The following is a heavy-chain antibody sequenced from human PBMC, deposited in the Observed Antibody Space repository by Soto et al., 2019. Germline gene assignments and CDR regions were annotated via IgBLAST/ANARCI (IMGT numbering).Heavy chain of an antibody. J-gene: IGHJ4*02. CDR1: GFTFSDAW. Sequence: ASLRLSCAASGFTFSDAWMSWVRQAPGKVLEWVGRIKSKTDTGTSDYAAPVKGRFIISRDDSKNMVYLQMNTLKTEDTAVYYGCAELGYYEREDCWGEGTLDTVAS. D-gene: IGHD3-22*01. CDR3: CAELGYYEREDC. V-gene: IGHV3-15*01. CDR2: IKSKTDTGTS.